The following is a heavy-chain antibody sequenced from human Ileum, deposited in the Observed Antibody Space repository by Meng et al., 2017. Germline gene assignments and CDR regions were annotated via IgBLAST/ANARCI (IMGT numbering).Heavy chain of an antibody. D-gene: IGHD7-27*01. CDR2: ASN. V-gene: IGHV4-61*08. J-gene: IGHJ4*02. Sequence: QVPLREPAPGFAAPAVRRSCICTVAGGSVSRDGFQGGWVRQPPGNGLEWIGYASNNYNPSLKSRVTTSLDTSKNQFSLELSSVTAAATAVYSCARDHWGSLDYWGQGILVTVSS. CDR1: GGSVSRDGFQ. CDR3: ARDHWGSLDY.